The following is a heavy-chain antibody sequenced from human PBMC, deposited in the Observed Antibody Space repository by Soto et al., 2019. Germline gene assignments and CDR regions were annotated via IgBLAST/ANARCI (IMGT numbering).Heavy chain of an antibody. Sequence: ASVKVSCKASGGTFSSYTISWVRQAPGQGLEWMGRIIPILGIANYAQKFQGRVTITADKSTSTAYMELSSLRSEDTAVYYCARDTNRERSHSSSWYAFDIWGQGTMVTVSS. CDR1: GGTFSSYT. J-gene: IGHJ3*02. D-gene: IGHD6-13*01. V-gene: IGHV1-69*04. CDR2: IIPILGIA. CDR3: ARDTNRERSHSSSWYAFDI.